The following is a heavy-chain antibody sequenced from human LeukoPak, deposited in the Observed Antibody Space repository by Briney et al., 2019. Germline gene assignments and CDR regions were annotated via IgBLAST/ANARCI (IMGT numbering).Heavy chain of an antibody. V-gene: IGHV4-61*02. CDR1: GGSISSGSYY. J-gene: IGHJ4*02. Sequence: SETLSLTCTVSGGSISSGSYYWSWIRQPAGKELEWIGRIYTSGSTNYNPSLKSRVTISVDTSKNQFSLKLSSVTAADTAVYYCARGSPQLLWFGEPYFDYWGQGTPVTVSS. D-gene: IGHD3-10*01. CDR2: IYTSGST. CDR3: ARGSPQLLWFGEPYFDY.